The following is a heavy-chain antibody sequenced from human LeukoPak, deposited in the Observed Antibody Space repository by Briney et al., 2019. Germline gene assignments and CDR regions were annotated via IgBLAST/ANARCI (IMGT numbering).Heavy chain of an antibody. J-gene: IGHJ4*02. V-gene: IGHV3-23*01. CDR3: ARSGYSGYEFDH. Sequence: GGSLRLSCAASGFTFNNYAMSWVRQAPGKGLEWVSSISAGGGVTYYADSVKGRFTISRDNAKNSLFLQMDSLRDEDTAVYYCARSGYSGYEFDHWGQGTRVTVSS. D-gene: IGHD5-12*01. CDR2: ISAGGGVT. CDR1: GFTFNNYA.